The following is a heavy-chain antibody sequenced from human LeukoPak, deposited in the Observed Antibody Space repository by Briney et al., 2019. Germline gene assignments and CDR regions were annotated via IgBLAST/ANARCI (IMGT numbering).Heavy chain of an antibody. Sequence: GGSLRLSCAASGFTFSDYYMSWIRQAPGKGLEWVSYISRNNNYINYADSVKGRFTISRDNSKNTLYLQMNSLRAEDTAVYYCARDSNPPGWSVILSGWYAPVDVWGQGTTVTVSS. CDR2: ISRNNNYI. V-gene: IGHV3-11*06. CDR1: GFTFSDYY. J-gene: IGHJ6*02. CDR3: ARDSNPPGWSVILSGWYAPVDV. D-gene: IGHD6-19*01.